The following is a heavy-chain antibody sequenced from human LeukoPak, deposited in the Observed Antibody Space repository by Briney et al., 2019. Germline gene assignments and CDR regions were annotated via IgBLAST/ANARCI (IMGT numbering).Heavy chain of an antibody. D-gene: IGHD3-10*01. J-gene: IGHJ4*02. CDR1: GFTVSSTY. CDR3: ATLVLWFGELLDSGSTTVGN. Sequence: PGGSLRLSCVASGFTVSSTYMNWVRQAPGKGLEWVSLIYSGGTTYYADSVKDRFTISRDNSKSTVNLQMNSLRAEDTAVYYCATLVLWFGELLDSGSTTVGNWGQGTLVTVSS. CDR2: IYSGGTT. V-gene: IGHV3-66*01.